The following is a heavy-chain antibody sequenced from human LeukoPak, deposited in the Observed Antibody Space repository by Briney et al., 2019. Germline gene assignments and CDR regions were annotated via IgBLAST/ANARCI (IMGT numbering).Heavy chain of an antibody. CDR1: GFTFSSYS. CDR3: ARLEGDYFDY. CDR2: IYYSGST. D-gene: IGHD6-6*01. Sequence: GSLRLSCAAPGFTFSSYSMNWIRQPPGKGLEWIGSIYYSGSTYYNPSLKSRVTISVDTSKNQFSLKLSSVTAADTAVYCCARLEGDYFDYWGQGTLVTVSS. V-gene: IGHV4-39*07. J-gene: IGHJ4*02.